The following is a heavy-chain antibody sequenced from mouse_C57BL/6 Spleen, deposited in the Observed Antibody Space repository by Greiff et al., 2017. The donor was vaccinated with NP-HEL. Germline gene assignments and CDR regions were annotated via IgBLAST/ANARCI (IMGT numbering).Heavy chain of an antibody. CDR1: GYSFTDYN. CDR3: ARLDYNVFAY. J-gene: IGHJ3*01. D-gene: IGHD2-12*01. V-gene: IGHV1-39*01. Sequence: VQLQQSGPELVKPGASVKISCKASGYSFTDYNMNWVKQSNGKSLEWIGVINPNYGTTSYNQKFKGKATLTVDQSSSTAYMQLTCLTSEDSSFYYCARLDYNVFAYWGQGTLVTVSA. CDR2: INPNYGTT.